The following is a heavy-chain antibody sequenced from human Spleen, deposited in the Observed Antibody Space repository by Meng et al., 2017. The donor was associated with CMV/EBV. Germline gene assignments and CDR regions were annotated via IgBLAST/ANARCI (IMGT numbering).Heavy chain of an antibody. J-gene: IGHJ6*02. V-gene: IGHV3-30*04. CDR3: TKDRGSGSNYRGPYQYGMDV. Sequence: GESLKISCAASGFTFSSYAMHWVRQAPGKGLEWVAVISYDGSNKYYADSVKGRFTIYRDNSKNTLYLQMNSLRAEDTAVYYCTKDRGSGSNYRGPYQYGMDVWGQGTTVTVSS. D-gene: IGHD3-10*01. CDR2: ISYDGSNK. CDR1: GFTFSSYA.